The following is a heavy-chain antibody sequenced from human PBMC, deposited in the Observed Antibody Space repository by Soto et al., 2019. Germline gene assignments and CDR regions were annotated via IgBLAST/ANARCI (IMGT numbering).Heavy chain of an antibody. V-gene: IGHV1-3*01. CDR3: ARGPGGPDGPGDY. CDR1: GYTISIYA. D-gene: IGHD2-15*01. Sequence: ASVKVSCKASGYTISIYAMHWVRQAPGQRLEWMGWINAGNGNTKYSQKFQGRVTITRDTSASTAYMDLSSLRSEDTAVYYCARGPGGPDGPGDYWGQGTLVTVSS. J-gene: IGHJ4*02. CDR2: INAGNGNT.